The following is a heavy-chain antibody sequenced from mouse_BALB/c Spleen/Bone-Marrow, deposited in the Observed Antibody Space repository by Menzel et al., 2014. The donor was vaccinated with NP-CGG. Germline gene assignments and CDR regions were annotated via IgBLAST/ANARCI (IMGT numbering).Heavy chain of an antibody. D-gene: IGHD1-1*01. V-gene: IGHV14-3*02. J-gene: IGHJ3*01. CDR2: IEPANGNT. CDR1: GFNIKDTY. Sequence: EVQRVESGAELVKPGASVKLSCTASGFNIKDTYMHWVKRRPEQGLEWIGRIEPANGNTKYDPKFQGRATITADTSSNTAYLQLSSLTSEDTAVYYCANYYYGSSPFAYWGQGTLVTVSA. CDR3: ANYYYGSSPFAY.